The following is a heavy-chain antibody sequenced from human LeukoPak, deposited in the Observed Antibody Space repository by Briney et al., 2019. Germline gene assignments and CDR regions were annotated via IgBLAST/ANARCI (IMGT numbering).Heavy chain of an antibody. J-gene: IGHJ6*03. V-gene: IGHV4-34*01. CDR3: ASFYCSGGSCYQYFSYYYMDV. D-gene: IGHD2-15*01. CDR2: IHPSGST. Sequence: PSETLSLTCTVFGASFSDYYWNWIRQPPGKGLEWIGEIHPSGSTSYNPALQSRVTMSVDTSKNQFSLKMNSVTAADTAVYYCASFYCSGGSCYQYFSYYYMDVWGKGTTVTISS. CDR1: GASFSDYY.